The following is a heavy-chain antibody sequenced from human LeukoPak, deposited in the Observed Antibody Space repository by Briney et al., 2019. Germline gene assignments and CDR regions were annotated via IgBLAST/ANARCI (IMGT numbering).Heavy chain of an antibody. V-gene: IGHV3-43D*03. CDR1: GFTFSSYG. D-gene: IGHD6-19*01. CDR2: ISWDGGST. J-gene: IGHJ4*02. CDR3: AKAGFKKQWLAYFDY. Sequence: PGGSLRLSCAASGFTFSSYGMHWVRQAPGKGLEWVSLISWDGGSTYYADSVKGRFTISRDNSKNSLYLQMNSLRAEDTALYYCAKAGFKKQWLAYFDYWGQGTLVTVSS.